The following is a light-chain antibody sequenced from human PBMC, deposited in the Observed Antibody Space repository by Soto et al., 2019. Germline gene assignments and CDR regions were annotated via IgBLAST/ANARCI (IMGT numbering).Light chain of an antibody. Sequence: EIVLTQSPGTLSLSPGERATLSCRGSQSVSSSYLAWYQQKPGQAPRLLIYGASSRATGITDRFSGSGSGTDFTPTISRLEPEDFAVYYCQQHGTPRSVTFGQGTRLEIK. V-gene: IGKV3-20*01. CDR3: QQHGTPRSVT. CDR1: QSVSSSY. CDR2: GAS. J-gene: IGKJ5*01.